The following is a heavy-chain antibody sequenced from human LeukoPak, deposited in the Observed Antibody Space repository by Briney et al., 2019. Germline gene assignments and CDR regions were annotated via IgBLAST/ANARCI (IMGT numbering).Heavy chain of an antibody. J-gene: IGHJ6*02. CDR2: VSAYNGNT. Sequence: ASVKVSFKASGYTFTIYGISWVRQAPGQGLEWMGWVSAYNGNTNYTQKLQGRVTITTDTSTSTAYMELRSLRSDDTAVYYCARQVWQQLVRDYYGMDVWGQGTTVTVSS. CDR1: GYTFTIYG. CDR3: ARQVWQQLVRDYYGMDV. V-gene: IGHV1-18*01. D-gene: IGHD6-13*01.